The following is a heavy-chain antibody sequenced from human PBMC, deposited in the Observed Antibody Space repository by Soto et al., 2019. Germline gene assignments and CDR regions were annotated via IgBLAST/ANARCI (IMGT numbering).Heavy chain of an antibody. Sequence: QVQLVQSGAEVKKPGSSVKVSCKASGGTFSSYAISWVRQAPGQGLEWMGGIIPIFGTANYAQKFQGRVTITADESTSTAYMELSSLRSEATAVYYCARADYYDSSGYYAHAFDIWGQGTMVTVSS. V-gene: IGHV1-69*01. CDR3: ARADYYDSSGYYAHAFDI. CDR2: IIPIFGTA. J-gene: IGHJ3*02. CDR1: GGTFSSYA. D-gene: IGHD3-22*01.